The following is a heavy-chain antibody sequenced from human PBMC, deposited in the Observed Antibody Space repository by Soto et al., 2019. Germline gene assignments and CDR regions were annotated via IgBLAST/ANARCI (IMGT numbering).Heavy chain of an antibody. CDR1: GFTFSSYE. D-gene: IGHD3-3*01. Sequence: GGSLRLSCAASGFTFSSYEMNWVRQAPGKGLEWVSYISSSGSTIYYADSVKGRSTISRDNAKNSLYLQMNSLRAEDTAVYYCASRKLRFLEWFYYGMDVWGQGTTVTVSS. V-gene: IGHV3-48*03. CDR3: ASRKLRFLEWFYYGMDV. CDR2: ISSSGSTI. J-gene: IGHJ6*02.